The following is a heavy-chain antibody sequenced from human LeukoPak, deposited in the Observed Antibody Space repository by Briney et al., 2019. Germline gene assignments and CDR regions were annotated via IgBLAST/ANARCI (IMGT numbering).Heavy chain of an antibody. CDR2: IYYSGST. CDR1: GGSISSYY. V-gene: IGHV4-59*01. CDR3: ARAEWLEDAFDI. Sequence: SETLSLTCTVSGGSISSYYWSWIRQPPGKGLEWIGYIYYSGSTNYNPSLKSRVAISVDTSKNQFSLKLSSVTAADTAVYYCARAEWLEDAFDIWGQGTMVTVSS. J-gene: IGHJ3*02. D-gene: IGHD6-19*01.